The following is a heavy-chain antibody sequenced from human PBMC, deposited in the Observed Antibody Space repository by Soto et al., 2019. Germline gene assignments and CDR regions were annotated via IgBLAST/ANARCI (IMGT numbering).Heavy chain of an antibody. CDR3: ARVSGSPNRYSYVTN. CDR1: GGSISSGGYS. D-gene: IGHD5-18*01. J-gene: IGHJ4*02. V-gene: IGHV4-30-2*01. CDR2: IYHSGST. Sequence: SSETLSLTCVVSGGSISSGGYSWSWIRQPPGKGLEWIGYIYHSGSTYYNPSLKSRVTISVDRSKNQFSLKLSSVTAADTAVYYCARVSGSPNRYSYVTNWGQGTLVTVS.